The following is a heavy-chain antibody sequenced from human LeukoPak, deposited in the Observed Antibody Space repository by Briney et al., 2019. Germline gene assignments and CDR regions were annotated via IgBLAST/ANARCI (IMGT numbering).Heavy chain of an antibody. CDR3: AGEFGYCSSTSCYSHYYMDV. CDR1: GFTFSSYW. J-gene: IGHJ6*03. Sequence: PGGSLRLSCAASGFTFSSYWMSWVRQAPGKGLEWVANIKQDGSEKYYVDSVKGRFTISRDNAKNSLYLQMNSLRAEDTAVYYCAGEFGYCSSTSCYSHYYMDVWGKGTTVTVSS. D-gene: IGHD2-2*03. V-gene: IGHV3-7*01. CDR2: IKQDGSEK.